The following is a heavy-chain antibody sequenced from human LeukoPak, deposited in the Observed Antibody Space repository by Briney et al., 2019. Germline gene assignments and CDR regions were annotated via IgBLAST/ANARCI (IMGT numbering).Heavy chain of an antibody. Sequence: SETLSLTCTVSGGSISSYYWSWIRQPPAKGLEWLGYIYYSGSTNYNPSLKSRVTISVDTSKNQFSLKLSSVTAADTAVYYCARGGLPRDSGAPDDAFDIWGQGTMVTVSS. CDR3: ARGGLPRDSGAPDDAFDI. CDR1: GGSISSYY. V-gene: IGHV4-59*01. D-gene: IGHD2-15*01. J-gene: IGHJ3*02. CDR2: IYYSGST.